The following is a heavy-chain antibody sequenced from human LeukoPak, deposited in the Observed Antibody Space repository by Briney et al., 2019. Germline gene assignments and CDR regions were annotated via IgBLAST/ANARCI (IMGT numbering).Heavy chain of an antibody. CDR3: ARDKDYAFDI. CDR1: GFTFSSYT. D-gene: IGHD3-16*01. V-gene: IGHV3-48*01. Sequence: GGSLTLSCAASGFTFSSYTMNWIRQAPGKGLEWVSYIISSTSTRSYADSVMGRFTISRDNDKNSLYLQMNSLRPEDTAVYYCARDKDYAFDICGQGTIVTVSS. CDR2: IISSTSTR. J-gene: IGHJ3*02.